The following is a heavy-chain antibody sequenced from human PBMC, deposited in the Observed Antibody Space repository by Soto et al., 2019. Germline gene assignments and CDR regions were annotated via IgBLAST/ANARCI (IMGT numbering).Heavy chain of an antibody. Sequence: PGGSLRLSCAASGFTFSNAWMSWVRQAPGKGLEWVGRIKSKTDGGTTDYAAPVKGRFTISRDDSKNTLYLQMNSLKTEDTAVYYCTTVGTVGYCSSTSCYAPLYYYYYYYMDVWGKG. CDR1: GFTFSNAW. J-gene: IGHJ6*03. D-gene: IGHD2-2*01. CDR3: TTVGTVGYCSSTSCYAPLYYYYYYYMDV. V-gene: IGHV3-15*01. CDR2: IKSKTDGGTT.